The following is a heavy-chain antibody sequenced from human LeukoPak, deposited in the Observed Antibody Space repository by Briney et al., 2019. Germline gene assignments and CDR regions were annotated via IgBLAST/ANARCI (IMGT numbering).Heavy chain of an antibody. V-gene: IGHV4-61*01. CDR3: ARDSPYGLLDP. D-gene: IGHD3-10*01. CDR1: GGSVSSGSYY. Sequence: SETLSLTCTVSGGSVSSGSYYWSWIRQPPGKGLEWIGYIYYSGSTNYNPSLKSRVTISVDTSKNQFSLKLSSVTAADAAVYYCARDSPYGLLDPWGQGTLVTVSS. J-gene: IGHJ5*02. CDR2: IYYSGST.